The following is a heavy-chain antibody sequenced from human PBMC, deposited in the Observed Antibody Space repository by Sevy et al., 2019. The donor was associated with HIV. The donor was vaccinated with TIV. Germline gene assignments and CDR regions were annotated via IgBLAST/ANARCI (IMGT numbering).Heavy chain of an antibody. CDR3: ARDPFHFLRGCF. CDR1: GLALSDYY. D-gene: IGHD3-10*01. CDR2: ISGGSVTI. V-gene: IGHV3-11*01. J-gene: IGHJ4*02. Sequence: GGSLRLSCAASGLALSDYYMAWIRQAPGKGLEWVSYISGGSVTIYYANSVKGRFTISRDNAKATLNLQMNSLRVDDTAVYFCARDPFHFLRGCFWGQGTKVTVSS.